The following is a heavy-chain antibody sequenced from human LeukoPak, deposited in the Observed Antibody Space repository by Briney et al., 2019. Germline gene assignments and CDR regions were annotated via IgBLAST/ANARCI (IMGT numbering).Heavy chain of an antibody. J-gene: IGHJ3*02. V-gene: IGHV3-30-3*01. CDR3: ARGAVYDFWSGYYNVDAFDI. Sequence: PGGSLRLSCAASGFTFSSYAMSWVRQAPGKGLEWVAVISYDGSNKYYADSVRGRFTISRDNSKNTLYLQMNSLRAEDTAVYYCARGAVYDFWSGYYNVDAFDIWGQGTMVTVSS. CDR1: GFTFSSYA. D-gene: IGHD3-3*01. CDR2: ISYDGSNK.